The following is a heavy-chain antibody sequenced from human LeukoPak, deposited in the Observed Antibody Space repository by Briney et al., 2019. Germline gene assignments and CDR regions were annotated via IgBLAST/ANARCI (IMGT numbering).Heavy chain of an antibody. CDR3: ARLAVAGDGAFDI. Sequence: ASVTVSCKASGYTFTGYYMHWVRQAPGQGLEWMGWINPNSGGTNYAQKFQGWVTMTRDTSISTAYMELSRLRSDDTAVYYCARLAVAGDGAFDIWGQGTMVTVSS. CDR2: INPNSGGT. V-gene: IGHV1-2*04. CDR1: GYTFTGYY. D-gene: IGHD6-19*01. J-gene: IGHJ3*02.